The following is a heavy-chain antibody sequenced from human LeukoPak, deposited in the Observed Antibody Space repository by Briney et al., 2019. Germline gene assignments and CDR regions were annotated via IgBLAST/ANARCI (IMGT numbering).Heavy chain of an antibody. D-gene: IGHD3-3*01. CDR3: ARGSYYDFWSGSYPHAFDI. V-gene: IGHV5-51*03. CDR1: VSSFSSYR. CDR2: IYPGDSDT. J-gene: IGHJ3*02. Sequence: GSPRKSCGTGSVSSFSSYRSCGRRPIRGKVVGWMGIIYPGDSDTRYSPSFQGQVTISADKSISTAYLQWSSLKASDNAMYYCARGSYYDFWSGSYPHAFDIWGQGTMVTVSS.